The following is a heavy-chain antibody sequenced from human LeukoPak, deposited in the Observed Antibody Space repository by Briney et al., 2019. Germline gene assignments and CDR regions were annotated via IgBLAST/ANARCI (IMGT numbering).Heavy chain of an antibody. V-gene: IGHV3-7*01. CDR2: IKEDGSRK. Sequence: GGSLRLSCAASGFTFNNYWMSWVRQAPGKGLEWVANIKEDGSRKYYGDSVKGRFTISRDNAKKSLFLQMNSLRAEDMAVYYCARDGVTSSVDHWGQGTLVTVSS. CDR3: ARDGVTSSVDH. CDR1: GFTFNNYW. J-gene: IGHJ4*02. D-gene: IGHD2-21*02.